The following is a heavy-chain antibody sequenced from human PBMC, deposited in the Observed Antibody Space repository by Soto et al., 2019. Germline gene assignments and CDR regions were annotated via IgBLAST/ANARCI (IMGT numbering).Heavy chain of an antibody. D-gene: IGHD3-16*02. J-gene: IGHJ6*03. CDR3: ARAVRYTYYYYFMDV. CDR2: IYYSGST. CDR1: GVSISSYY. V-gene: IGHV4-59*01. Sequence: PSETLSLTCTVSGVSISSYYWSWIRQPPGKGLEWIGYIYYSGSTNYNPSLKSRVTISVDTSKNQFSLKLSSVTAADTAVYYCARAVRYTYYYYFMDVWGKGTTVTVSS.